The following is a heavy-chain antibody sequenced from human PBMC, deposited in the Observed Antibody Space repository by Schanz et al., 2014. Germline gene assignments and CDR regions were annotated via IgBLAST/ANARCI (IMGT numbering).Heavy chain of an antibody. CDR3: ARVLGKGYCSSTSCHSIRPYYYYGMDV. J-gene: IGHJ6*02. CDR2: ISGGLGTDT. D-gene: IGHD2-2*01. Sequence: EVQLVESGGDLVQPGGSLRLSCVGSGFTFTNYWMHWVRQSPGKGLVWVSGISGGLGTDTFYADSVKGRFTISRDNAKNSLYLQMNSLRDEDTAVYYCARVLGKGYCSSTSCHSIRPYYYYGMDVWGQGTTVTVSS. CDR1: GFTFTNYW. V-gene: IGHV3-74*01.